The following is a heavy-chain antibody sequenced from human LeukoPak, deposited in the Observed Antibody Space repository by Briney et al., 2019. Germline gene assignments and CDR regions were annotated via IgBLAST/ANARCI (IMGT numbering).Heavy chain of an antibody. CDR1: GDSLSINSAA. J-gene: IGHJ4*02. Sequence: SQTLSLTCAISGDSLSINSAAWNWIRQSPSRGLEWLGRTYYRYKWYNDYAVSVKSRITINPDTSKNQFSLQLNSVTPEDTAVYYCARDRGVAAQPYYFDYWGQGTLVTVSS. CDR3: ARDRGVAAQPYYFDY. V-gene: IGHV6-1*01. CDR2: TYYRYKWYN. D-gene: IGHD6-6*01.